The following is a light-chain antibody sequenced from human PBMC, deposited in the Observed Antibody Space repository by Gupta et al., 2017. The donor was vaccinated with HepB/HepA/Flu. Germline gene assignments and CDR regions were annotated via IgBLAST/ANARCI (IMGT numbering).Light chain of an antibody. J-gene: IGLJ2*01. CDR1: SSDVGGYNY. V-gene: IGLV2-14*01. CDR3: SYFTSSNALFI. Sequence: QSALTQPASVSGSPGQSITISCTGTSSDVGGYNYVSWYQQHPGKAPKLVIYDVSNRPSWVSNRVSCSKSCNTDSPTLTVPKAEDEDEDDCSYFTSSNALFIFGAGTRLTVL. CDR2: DVS.